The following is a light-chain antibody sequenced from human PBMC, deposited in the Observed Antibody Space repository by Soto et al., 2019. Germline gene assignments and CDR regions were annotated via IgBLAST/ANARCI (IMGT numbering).Light chain of an antibody. J-gene: IGLJ1*01. CDR1: NIESKS. Sequence: SYELTQPPSVSVAPGQTARITCGGTNIESKSVHWYQQRPGQAPVLVIYVDSDRPSGIPDRFSASTSGNTAALTISRVEAGDEADYYCQVWDTSSDHYVFGSGTKLTVL. CDR3: QVWDTSSDHYV. CDR2: VDS. V-gene: IGLV3-21*02.